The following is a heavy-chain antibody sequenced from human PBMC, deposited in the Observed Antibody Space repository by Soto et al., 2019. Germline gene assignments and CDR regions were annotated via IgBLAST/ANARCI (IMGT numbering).Heavy chain of an antibody. CDR1: GFTFSSYS. CDR2: ISSSSSTI. J-gene: IGHJ4*02. CDR3: AREDHSTYNY. V-gene: IGHV3-48*01. Sequence: PGGSLRLSCAASGFTFSSYSMNWVRQAPGKGLEWVSYISSSSSTIYYADSVKGRFTISRDNAKNSLYLQMNSLRAEDTAVYYCAREDHSTYNYWGQGTLVTVSS. D-gene: IGHD4-4*01.